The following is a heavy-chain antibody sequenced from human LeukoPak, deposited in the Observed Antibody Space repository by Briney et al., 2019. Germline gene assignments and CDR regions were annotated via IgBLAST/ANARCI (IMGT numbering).Heavy chain of an antibody. CDR2: INAGNGNT. CDR1: GYTFTSYA. V-gene: IGHV1-3*01. Sequence: GASVKVSCKASGYTFTSYAMHWVRQAPGQRLEWMGWINAGNGNTKYSQKFQGRVTITRDTSASTAYMELSSLRSEDTAVYYCARSIMTYSSVRDTFDIWGQGTMVTVSS. CDR3: ARSIMTYSSVRDTFDI. D-gene: IGHD6-19*01. J-gene: IGHJ3*02.